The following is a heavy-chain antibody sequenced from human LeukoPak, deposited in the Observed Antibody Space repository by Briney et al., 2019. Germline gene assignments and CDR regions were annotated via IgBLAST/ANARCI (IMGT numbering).Heavy chain of an antibody. J-gene: IGHJ4*02. CDR1: GFTFSSHG. V-gene: IGHV3-23*01. CDR3: AKEIWPTVTIPGWTYFDY. CDR2: ITSGTRT. Sequence: PGGTLRLSCVASGFTFSSHGMNWVRQAPGKGLEWVSGITSGTRTYYADSVKGRFAISRDNAKNTVYLQLNSLRAADTAVYYCAKEIWPTVTIPGWTYFDYWGQGSLVTVSS. D-gene: IGHD4-17*01.